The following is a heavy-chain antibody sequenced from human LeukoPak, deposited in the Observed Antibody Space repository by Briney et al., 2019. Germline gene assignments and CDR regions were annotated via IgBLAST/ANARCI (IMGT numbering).Heavy chain of an antibody. J-gene: IGHJ4*02. V-gene: IGHV4-59*11. D-gene: IGHD5-18*01. CDR1: GASMNTHY. CDR3: ATIKRGNIFGYFDF. CDR2: MLDTVTT. Sequence: SETLSLTCAVSGASMNTHYWSWIRQPPGKGLEWIGYMLDTVTTKDNPSLKSRFTLSADPSKNQFSLRLTSVTAADTAVYYCATIKRGNIFGYFDFWGQGIPVTVSS.